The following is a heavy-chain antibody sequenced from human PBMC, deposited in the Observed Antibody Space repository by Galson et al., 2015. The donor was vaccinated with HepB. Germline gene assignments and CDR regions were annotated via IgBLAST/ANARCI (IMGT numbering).Heavy chain of an antibody. J-gene: IGHJ6*03. V-gene: IGHV3-30-3*01. D-gene: IGHD3-9*01. Sequence: SLRLSCAASGFTFSSYAMHWVRQAPGKGLEWVAVISYDGSNKYYADSVKGRFTISRDNSKNTLYLQMNSLRAEDTAVYYCARGEDILTGYYYYYMDVWGKGTTVTVSS. CDR1: GFTFSSYA. CDR2: ISYDGSNK. CDR3: ARGEDILTGYYYYYMDV.